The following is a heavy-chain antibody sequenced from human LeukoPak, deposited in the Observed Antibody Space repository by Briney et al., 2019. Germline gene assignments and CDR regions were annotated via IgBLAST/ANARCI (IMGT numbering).Heavy chain of an antibody. J-gene: IGHJ3*02. CDR2: ISSSSSYI. Sequence: GGSLRLSCAASGFTFSSYSMNWVRQAPGKGLEWVSSISSSSSYIYYADSVKGRFTISRDNAKNSLYLQMNSLRAEDMGLYYCTKGRSIFPDAFDMWGQGTMVTVSP. V-gene: IGHV3-21*04. CDR1: GFTFSSYS. D-gene: IGHD3-3*02. CDR3: TKGRSIFPDAFDM.